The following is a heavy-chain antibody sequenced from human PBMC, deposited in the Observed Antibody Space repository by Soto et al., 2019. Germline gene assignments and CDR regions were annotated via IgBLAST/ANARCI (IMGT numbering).Heavy chain of an antibody. CDR1: GGSISSYY. D-gene: IGHD6-6*01. V-gene: IGHV4-59*01. Sequence: SETLSLTCTVSGGSISSYYWSWIRQPPGKGLEWIGYIYYSGSTNYNPSLKSRVTISVDTSKNQFSLKLSSVTAADTAVYYCARARRTYSSSYNFDYWGQGTLVTVSS. CDR2: IYYSGST. CDR3: ARARRTYSSSYNFDY. J-gene: IGHJ4*02.